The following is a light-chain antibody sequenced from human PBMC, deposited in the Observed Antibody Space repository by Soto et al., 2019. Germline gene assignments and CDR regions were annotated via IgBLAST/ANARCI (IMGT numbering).Light chain of an antibody. J-gene: IGLJ1*01. CDR2: DAS. V-gene: IGLV2-14*01. CDR3: SSYPSSSLYV. CDR1: SSDVGGYNY. Sequence: QSALTQPASVSGSPGQSITISCTGTSSDVGGYNYVSWYQQHPGKAPKLMIYDASNRPSGVSNRFSGSKSGNTASLTISGLQAEDEADYYCSSYPSSSLYVFGTGTKVTVL.